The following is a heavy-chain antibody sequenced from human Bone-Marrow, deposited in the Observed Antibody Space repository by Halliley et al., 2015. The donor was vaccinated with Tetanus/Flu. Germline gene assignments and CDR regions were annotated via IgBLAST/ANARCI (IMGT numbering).Heavy chain of an antibody. J-gene: IGHJ6*02. CDR1: GFTFSNYA. V-gene: IGHV3-23*01. CDR3: AKSLGGLGPYYYYGMDV. Sequence: SLRLSCAASGFTFSNYAMNWVRQAPGKGLEWVSAISGSGGSTDHADSVKGRFTISRDNSKNTLYLQMNSLRAEDTAVYYCAKSLGGLGPYYYYGMDVWGQGTTVTVSS. D-gene: IGHD3-16*01. CDR2: ISGSGGST.